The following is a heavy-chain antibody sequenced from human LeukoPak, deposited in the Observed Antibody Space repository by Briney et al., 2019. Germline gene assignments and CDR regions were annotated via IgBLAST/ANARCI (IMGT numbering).Heavy chain of an antibody. CDR1: GFTFSSYW. CDR2: IKQDGSEK. CDR3: ATTQWLRFDAFNM. V-gene: IGHV3-7*01. J-gene: IGHJ3*02. D-gene: IGHD5-12*01. Sequence: QPGGSLRLSCAASGFTFSSYWMSWVRQAPGKGLEWVANIKQDGSEKYYVDSVKGRFTISRDNAKNSLYLQMNSLRAEDTAVYYCATTQWLRFDAFNMWGQGTMVIVSS.